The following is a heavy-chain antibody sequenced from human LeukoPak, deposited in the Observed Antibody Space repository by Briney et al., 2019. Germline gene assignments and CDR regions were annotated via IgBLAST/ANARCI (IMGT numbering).Heavy chain of an antibody. Sequence: ASVKVSCKASGGTFSSYAISWVRQAPGQGLEWMGGIIPIFGTANYAQKFQGRVTITADESTSTAYMELSSLRSEDTAVYYCATASIEYYYDSSGYYYHFDYWGQGTLVTVSS. D-gene: IGHD3-22*01. J-gene: IGHJ4*02. CDR2: IIPIFGTA. V-gene: IGHV1-69*13. CDR1: GGTFSSYA. CDR3: ATASIEYYYDSSGYYYHFDY.